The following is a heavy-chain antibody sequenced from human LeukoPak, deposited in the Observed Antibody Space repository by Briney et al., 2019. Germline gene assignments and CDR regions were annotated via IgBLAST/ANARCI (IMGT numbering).Heavy chain of an antibody. Sequence: GGSLRLSCAASGFTFSNAWMSWVRQAPGKGLEWVGRIKSKTDGGTTDYAAPVKGRFTISRDDSKNTLYLQMNSLKTEDTAVYYCTTDSWALYTVKDAFDTWGQGTMVTVSS. V-gene: IGHV3-15*01. CDR1: GFTFSNAW. CDR2: IKSKTDGGTT. J-gene: IGHJ3*02. CDR3: TTDSWALYTVKDAFDT. D-gene: IGHD4-17*01.